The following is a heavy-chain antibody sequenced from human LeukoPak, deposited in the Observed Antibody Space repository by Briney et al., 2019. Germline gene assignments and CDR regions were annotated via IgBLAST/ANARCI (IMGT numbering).Heavy chain of an antibody. D-gene: IGHD6-13*01. Sequence: ASVKVSCKASGYTFTSYGISWVRQAPGQGLEWMGWISAYNGNTNYAQKLQGRVTMTTDTSTSTAYMELRSLRSDDTAVYYCARTTGYSSSWYFLGDDYWGQGTPVTVSS. CDR3: ARTTGYSSSWYFLGDDY. CDR2: ISAYNGNT. CDR1: GYTFTSYG. J-gene: IGHJ4*02. V-gene: IGHV1-18*01.